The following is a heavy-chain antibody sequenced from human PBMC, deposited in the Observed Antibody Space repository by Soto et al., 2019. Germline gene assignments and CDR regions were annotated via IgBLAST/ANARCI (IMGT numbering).Heavy chain of an antibody. D-gene: IGHD5-18*01. CDR3: TTEQLWLGYYYYYGMDV. CDR1: GFTFSNAW. V-gene: IGHV3-15*01. Sequence: PGGSLRLSCAASGFTFSNAWMSWVRQALGKGLEWVGRIKSKTDGGTTDYAAPVKGRFTISRDDSKNTLYLQMNSLKTEDTAVYYCTTEQLWLGYYYYYGMDVWGQGTTVTVSS. J-gene: IGHJ6*02. CDR2: IKSKTDGGTT.